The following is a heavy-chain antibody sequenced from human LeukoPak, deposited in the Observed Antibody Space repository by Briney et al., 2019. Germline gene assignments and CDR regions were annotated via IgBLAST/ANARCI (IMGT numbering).Heavy chain of an antibody. CDR2: ISSNGDST. CDR3: VKQGPYTSSWYFEY. CDR1: GFTFSNCA. D-gene: IGHD6-13*01. V-gene: IGHV3-64D*06. J-gene: IGHJ4*02. Sequence: PGGSLRLSCSASGFTFSNCAIHRVRQAPGKGLDYVSVISSNGDSTYYADSVKGRFSISRDNSKSTLYLQMNSLRAEDTAVYYCVKQGPYTSSWYFEYWGLGTLVTVSS.